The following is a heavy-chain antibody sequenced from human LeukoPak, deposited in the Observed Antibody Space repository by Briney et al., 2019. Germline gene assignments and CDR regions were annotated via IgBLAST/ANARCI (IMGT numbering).Heavy chain of an antibody. V-gene: IGHV3-21*01. CDR2: ISSSSSYI. CDR3: ARDPPYGDLLSAFDY. Sequence: GGSLRLSCAASGFTFSSYSMNWVRQAPGKGLEWVSSISSSSSYIYYADSVKGRFTISRDNAKNSLYLQMNSLRAEDTAVYYCARDPPYGDLLSAFDYWGQGTLVTVSS. CDR1: GFTFSSYS. J-gene: IGHJ4*02. D-gene: IGHD4-17*01.